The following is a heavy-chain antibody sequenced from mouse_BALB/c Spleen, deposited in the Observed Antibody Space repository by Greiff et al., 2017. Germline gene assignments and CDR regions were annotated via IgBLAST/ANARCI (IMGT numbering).Heavy chain of an antibody. V-gene: IGHV1-67*01. CDR2: ISTYYGNT. CDR1: SYTFTDYA. Sequence: QVQLQQSGPELVRPGVSVKISCKGSSYTFTDYAMHWVKQSHAKSLEWIGVISTYYGNTNYNQKFKGKATMTVEKSSSTAYMELARLTSEDSAVYYCAREGDGYLFAYWGQGTLVTVSA. CDR3: AREGDGYLFAY. J-gene: IGHJ3*01. D-gene: IGHD2-3*01.